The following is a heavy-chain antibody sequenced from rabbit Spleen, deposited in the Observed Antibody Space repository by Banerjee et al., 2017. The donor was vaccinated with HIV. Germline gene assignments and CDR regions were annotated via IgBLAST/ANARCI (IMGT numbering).Heavy chain of an antibody. V-gene: IGHV1S40*01. CDR3: ARDYQDAAYAGFGYATLDYGMDL. CDR2: IDAGSSGST. Sequence: QSLEESGGDLVKPGASLTLTCTASGFSFSSTYHMCWVRQAPGKGLEWIACIDAGSSGSTYYASWAKGRFTISKTSSTTVTLQMTSLTAADTATYFCARDYQDAAYAGFGYATLDYGMDLWGQGTLVTVS. CDR1: GFSFSSTYH. J-gene: IGHJ6*01. D-gene: IGHD6-1*01.